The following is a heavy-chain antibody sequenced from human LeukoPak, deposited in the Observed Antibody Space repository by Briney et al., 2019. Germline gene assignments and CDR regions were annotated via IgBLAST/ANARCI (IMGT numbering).Heavy chain of an antibody. Sequence: TSETLSLTCTVSGGSISSSSYYWGWIRQPPGKGLEWIGSIYYSGSTYYNPSLKSRVTISVDTSKNQFSLKLSSVTAADTAVYYCARHMNCCGDCYYYFDYWGQGTLVTVSS. CDR1: GGSISSSSYY. CDR3: ARHMNCCGDCYYYFDY. J-gene: IGHJ4*02. V-gene: IGHV4-39*01. CDR2: IYYSGST. D-gene: IGHD2-21*02.